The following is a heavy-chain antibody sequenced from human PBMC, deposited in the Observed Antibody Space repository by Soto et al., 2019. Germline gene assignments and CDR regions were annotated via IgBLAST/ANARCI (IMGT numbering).Heavy chain of an antibody. CDR1: GYTFTSYG. J-gene: IGHJ3*02. CDR2: ISAYNGNT. V-gene: IGHV1-18*01. CDR3: ARDSSYDFWSGYSAPDAFDI. Sequence: SSVKVSCKASGYTFTSYGISCVRQAPGQGLEWMGWISAYNGNTNYAQKLQGRVTMTTDTSTSTAYMELRSLRSDDTAVYYCARDSSYDFWSGYSAPDAFDIWGQGTMVTVSS. D-gene: IGHD3-3*01.